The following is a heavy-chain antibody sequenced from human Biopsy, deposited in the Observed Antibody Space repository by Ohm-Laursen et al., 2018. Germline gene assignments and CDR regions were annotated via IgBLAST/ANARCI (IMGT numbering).Heavy chain of an antibody. CDR2: IDWAGDT. CDR3: ARASASQYYGVDV. D-gene: IGHD1-26*01. J-gene: IGHJ6*02. V-gene: IGHV2-70*04. Sequence: TQTLTLTCTFSGFSFTTVGMRVTWIRQAPGKALEWLAHIDWAGDTRYSASLKTGLSISKDTFKDQVVLTMTDIDPVDTATYYCARASASQYYGVDVWGQGTSVTVSS. CDR1: GFSFTTVGMR.